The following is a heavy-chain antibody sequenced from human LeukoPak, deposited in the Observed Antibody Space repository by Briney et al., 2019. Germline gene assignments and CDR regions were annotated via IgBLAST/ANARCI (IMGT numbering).Heavy chain of an antibody. CDR2: IIPIFGTA. Sequence: SVKVSCKASGGTFISYAISWVRQARGQGLEWMGGIIPIFGTANYAQKFQGRGTITADESTSTAYMELSSLRSEDTAVYYCARVKAYDSSGYYSRWFDPWGQGTLVTVSS. CDR1: GGTFISYA. D-gene: IGHD3-22*01. J-gene: IGHJ5*02. V-gene: IGHV1-69*13. CDR3: ARVKAYDSSGYYSRWFDP.